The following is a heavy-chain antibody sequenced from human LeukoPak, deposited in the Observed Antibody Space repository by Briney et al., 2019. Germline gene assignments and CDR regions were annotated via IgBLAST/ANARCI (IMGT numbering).Heavy chain of an antibody. D-gene: IGHD6-13*01. CDR2: INSDGSST. V-gene: IGHV3-74*01. CDR3: AREARVRIAAAGTPHYYYYMDV. CDR1: GFTFSSYW. J-gene: IGHJ6*03. Sequence: PGGSLRLSCAASGFTFSSYWMHWVRHAPGKGLVWVSRINSDGSSTSYADSVKGRFTISRDNAKNTLYLQMNSLRAEDTAVYYCAREARVRIAAAGTPHYYYYMDVWGKGTTVTVSS.